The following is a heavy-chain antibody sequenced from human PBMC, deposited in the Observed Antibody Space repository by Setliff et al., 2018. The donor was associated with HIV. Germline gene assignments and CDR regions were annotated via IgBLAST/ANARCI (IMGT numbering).Heavy chain of an antibody. D-gene: IGHD2-15*01. J-gene: IGHJ4*02. CDR1: GGSFSGYY. V-gene: IGHV4-34*01. Sequence: SETLSLTCAVYGGSFSGYYWTWIRQPPGRGLEWIGEIIHSGGTNYNRSLKSRVTISVDTSKNQFSLNLSSVTAADTAVYYCARGGLGVVGAIDYWSQGTLDTVSS. CDR2: IIHSGGT. CDR3: ARGGLGVVGAIDY.